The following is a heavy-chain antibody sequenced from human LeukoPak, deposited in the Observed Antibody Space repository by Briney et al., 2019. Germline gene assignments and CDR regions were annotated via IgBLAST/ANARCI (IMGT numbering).Heavy chain of an antibody. Sequence: SQTLSLTCAISGDSVSSNSAAWNWTRQSPSRGLEWLGRAYYRSKLYNDYAESVKSRITINPDTSRNQFSLQLNSVTPEDTAMYYCARRRTTGDFDYWGQGNLVTVSS. J-gene: IGHJ4*02. CDR3: ARRRTTGDFDY. V-gene: IGHV6-1*01. CDR1: GDSVSSNSAA. CDR2: AYYRSKLYN. D-gene: IGHD1-1*01.